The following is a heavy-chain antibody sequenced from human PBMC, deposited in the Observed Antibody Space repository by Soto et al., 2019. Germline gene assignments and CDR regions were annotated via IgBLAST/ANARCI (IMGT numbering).Heavy chain of an antibody. Sequence: QLQLQESGPGLVKPSETLSLTCTVSGGSISSSSYYWGWIRQPPGKGLEWIGSIYYSGSTYYNPSLKSRVTISVDTSKNQFSLKLSSVTAADTAVYYCARLFPRVVPAAIYFDYWGQGTMVIVSS. CDR2: IYYSGST. D-gene: IGHD2-2*01. J-gene: IGHJ4*02. CDR3: ARLFPRVVPAAIYFDY. CDR1: GGSISSSSYY. V-gene: IGHV4-39*01.